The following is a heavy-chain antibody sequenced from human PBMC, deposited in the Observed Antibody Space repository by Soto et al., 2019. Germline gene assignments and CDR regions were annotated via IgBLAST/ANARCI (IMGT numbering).Heavy chain of an antibody. V-gene: IGHV1-18*01. D-gene: IGHD6-25*01. CDR2: ISAYNGNT. Sequence: GASVKVSCKASGYTFTSYGISWVRQAPGQGLEWMGWISAYNGNTNYAQKLQGRVTMTTDTSTSTAYMELRSLRSDDTAVYYCAGTAITETYTHYRGQGPPVTVS. CDR3: AGTAITETYTHY. J-gene: IGHJ4*02. CDR1: GYTFTSYG.